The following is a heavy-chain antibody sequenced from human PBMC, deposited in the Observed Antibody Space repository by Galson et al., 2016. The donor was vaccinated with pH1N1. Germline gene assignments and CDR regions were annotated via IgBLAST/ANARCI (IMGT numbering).Heavy chain of an antibody. CDR1: GYTFIDHG. CDR3: ARNTVDDSAFDF. J-gene: IGHJ4*02. V-gene: IGHV1-18*01. D-gene: IGHD2-21*01. CDR2: VSIYNRNA. Sequence: SVKVSCKASGYTFIDHGISWVRQGPGKGLEWMGWVSIYNRNAKYSRKFQGRVTMTSDTSTNSVYLELRSLGHDDTAVYYCARNTVDDSAFDFWGQGTLVTVSS.